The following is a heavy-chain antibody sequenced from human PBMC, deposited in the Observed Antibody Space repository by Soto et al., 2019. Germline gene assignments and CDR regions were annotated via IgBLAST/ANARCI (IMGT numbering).Heavy chain of an antibody. J-gene: IGHJ6*02. CDR3: AREGAGTSGLDYYYYYGMDV. CDR1: GYTFTSYG. V-gene: IGHV1-18*01. Sequence: ASEKVSCKASGYTFTSYGISWVRQAPGQGLEWMGWISAYNGNTNYAQKLQGRVTMTTDTSTSTAYMELRSLRSDDTAVYYCAREGAGTSGLDYYYYYGMDVWGQGTTVTVSS. CDR2: ISAYNGNT. D-gene: IGHD6-19*01.